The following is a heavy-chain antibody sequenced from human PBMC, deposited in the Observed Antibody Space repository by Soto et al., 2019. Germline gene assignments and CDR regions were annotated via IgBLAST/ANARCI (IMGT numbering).Heavy chain of an antibody. V-gene: IGHV4-31*03. Sequence: QVQLQESGPGLVKTSQTLSLTCTVSGGSISSVGYYWSWIRQHPGKVLEWIGYIYNSGSTYYKPSLKSRVTISADTSKNQFSLKLSSVTAADTAVYYCARDPAPWGQGTLVTVSS. CDR1: GGSISSVGYY. J-gene: IGHJ5*02. CDR2: IYNSGST. CDR3: ARDPAP.